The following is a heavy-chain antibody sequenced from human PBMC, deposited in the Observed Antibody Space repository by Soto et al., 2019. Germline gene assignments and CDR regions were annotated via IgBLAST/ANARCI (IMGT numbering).Heavy chain of an antibody. V-gene: IGHV3-49*03. CDR1: GCTFGDYA. CDR3: SITGTGPPETPDYYYYYYMDV. J-gene: IGHJ6*03. CDR2: IRSKAYGGTT. D-gene: IGHD1-7*01. Sequence: GGSLRLSCTASGCTFGDYAMSWFRQAPGKGLEWVGFIRSKAYGGTTEYAASVKGRFTISRDDSKSIAYLQMNSLKTEDTAVYYCSITGTGPPETPDYYYYYYMDVWGKGTTVTVSS.